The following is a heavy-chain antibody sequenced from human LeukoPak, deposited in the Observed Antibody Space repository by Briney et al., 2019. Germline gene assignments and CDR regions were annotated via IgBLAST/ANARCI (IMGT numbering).Heavy chain of an antibody. CDR3: ARRGDWGSAFDV. CDR1: GFTFSSYA. V-gene: IGHV3-30*04. Sequence: GGSLRLSCAASGFTFSSYAMHWVRQAPGKGLEWVAVISYDGSNKYYADSVKGRFTISRDNSKNTLYLQMSSLRAEDTAMYYCARRGDWGSAFDVWGQGTMVTVSS. D-gene: IGHD7-27*01. J-gene: IGHJ3*01. CDR2: ISYDGSNK.